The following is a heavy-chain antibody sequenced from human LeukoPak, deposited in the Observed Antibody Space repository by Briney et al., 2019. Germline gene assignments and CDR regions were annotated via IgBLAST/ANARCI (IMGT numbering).Heavy chain of an antibody. D-gene: IGHD3-16*02. J-gene: IGHJ4*02. CDR3: ARVRYGNYFDY. CDR2: IKQDGSEE. CDR1: GFTFSDSW. V-gene: IGHV3-7*04. Sequence: GGSLRLSCAASGFTFSDSWMSWVRQAPGKGLEWVGNIKQDGSEEYFVDSVKGRFTISRDNAKNSLYLQMNSLRAEDTAVYYCARVRYGNYFDYWGQGTLVTVSS.